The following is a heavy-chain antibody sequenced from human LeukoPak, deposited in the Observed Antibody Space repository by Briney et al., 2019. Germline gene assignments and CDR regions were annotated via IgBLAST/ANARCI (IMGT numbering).Heavy chain of an antibody. J-gene: IGHJ1*01. Sequence: GGSLRLSCAASGFTFADYSMHWVRQAPGKGLEWVSAISGSGGSTYYADSVKGRFTISRDNSKNTLYLQMNSLTAEDTAVYYSAKDKYSRAAEYFQHWGQGTLVTVSS. CDR1: GFTFADYS. D-gene: IGHD6-6*01. CDR3: AKDKYSRAAEYFQH. CDR2: ISGSGGST. V-gene: IGHV3-23*01.